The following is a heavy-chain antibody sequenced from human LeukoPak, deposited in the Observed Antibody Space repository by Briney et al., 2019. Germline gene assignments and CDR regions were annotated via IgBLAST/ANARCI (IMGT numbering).Heavy chain of an antibody. V-gene: IGHV1-2*02. CDR2: INPNSGGT. J-gene: IGHJ5*01. CDR1: GYTFTGYY. CDR3: ARGALNYYDSSGYYSNWFDP. Sequence: ASVKVSXKASGYTFTGYYMHWVRQAPGQGLEWMAWINPNSGGTNYAQKSQGRVTMTRDTSISTAYMELSRLRSDDTAVYYCARGALNYYDSSGYYSNWFDPWGQGTLVTVSS. D-gene: IGHD3-22*01.